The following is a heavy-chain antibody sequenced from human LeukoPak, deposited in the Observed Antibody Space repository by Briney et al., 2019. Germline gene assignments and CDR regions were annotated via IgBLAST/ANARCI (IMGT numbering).Heavy chain of an antibody. CDR3: ARVRSRNWFDP. V-gene: IGHV1-8*03. Sequence: ASVKVSCKASGYTFTSYDINWVRQATGQGLEWMGWMNPNSGNTGYAQKFQGRVTITRNTSISTAYMELSGLRSEDTAVYYCARVRSRNWFDPWGQGTLVTVSS. CDR2: MNPNSGNT. D-gene: IGHD1-26*01. CDR1: GYTFTSYD. J-gene: IGHJ5*02.